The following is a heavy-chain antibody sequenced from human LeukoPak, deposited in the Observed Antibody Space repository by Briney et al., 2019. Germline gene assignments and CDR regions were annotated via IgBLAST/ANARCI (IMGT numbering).Heavy chain of an antibody. Sequence: GGSLRLSCAASGFTFSNYAMSWLRQAPGEGLEWVSALGSSTYYADSVKGRFSISRDNSRNTLYLQMNSLRAEDTAVYYCAKDYGEHQFDYWGQGTLVTVSS. CDR3: AKDYGEHQFDY. CDR2: SALGSST. D-gene: IGHD4-17*01. CDR1: GFTFSNYA. J-gene: IGHJ4*02. V-gene: IGHV3-23*01.